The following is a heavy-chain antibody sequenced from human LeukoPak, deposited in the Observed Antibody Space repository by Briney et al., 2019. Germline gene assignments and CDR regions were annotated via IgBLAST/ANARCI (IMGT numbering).Heavy chain of an antibody. CDR1: GGSISSGSYY. V-gene: IGHV4-61*02. CDR3: ARLHQLVVNNWFDP. CDR2: IYTSGST. Sequence: SETLSLTCTVSGGSISSGSYYWSWIRQPAGKGLEWIGRIYTSGSTNYNPSLKSRVTISVDTSKNQFSLKLSSVTAADTAVYYCARLHQLVVNNWFDPWGQGTLVTVSS. D-gene: IGHD4-23*01. J-gene: IGHJ5*02.